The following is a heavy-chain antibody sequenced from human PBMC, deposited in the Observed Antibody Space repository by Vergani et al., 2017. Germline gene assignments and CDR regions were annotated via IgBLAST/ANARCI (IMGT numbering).Heavy chain of an antibody. CDR3: ARARLLGPNYYYYYMDV. Sequence: EVQLVQSGAEVKKPGESLKISCKGSGYSFTSYWISWVRQMPGKGLEWMGRIDPSDSYTNYSPSFQGHVTISADKSISTAYLQWSSLKASDTAMYYGARARLLGPNYYYYYMDVWGKGTTVTVSS. CDR1: GYSFTSYW. D-gene: IGHD1-26*01. V-gene: IGHV5-10-1*01. CDR2: IDPSDSYT. J-gene: IGHJ6*03.